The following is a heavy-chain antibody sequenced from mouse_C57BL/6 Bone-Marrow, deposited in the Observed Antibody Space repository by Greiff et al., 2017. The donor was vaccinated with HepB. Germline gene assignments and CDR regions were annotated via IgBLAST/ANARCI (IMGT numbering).Heavy chain of an antibody. CDR2: INPGSGGT. D-gene: IGHD1-1*01. CDR1: GYAFTNYL. Sequence: VQLQQSGAELVRPGTSVKVSCKASGYAFTNYLIEWVKQRPGQGLEWIGVINPGSGGTNYNEKFKGKATLTADESSSTAYMQLSSLTSEDSAVYFCARGGLLRYPDYWGQGTTLTVSS. J-gene: IGHJ2*01. CDR3: ARGGLLRYPDY. V-gene: IGHV1-54*01.